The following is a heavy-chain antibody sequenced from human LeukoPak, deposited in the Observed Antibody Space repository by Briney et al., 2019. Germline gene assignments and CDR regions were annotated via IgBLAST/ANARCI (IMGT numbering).Heavy chain of an antibody. CDR2: ISGSGGST. Sequence: GGSLRLSCAASGFTFSSYAMSWVRQAPGKGLEWVSAISGSGGSTYYADSVKGRFTISRDNSKNSLYLQMNSLRADDTAVYYCARDRTGYIYGYLYNPDAFDIWGQGTMVTVSS. CDR3: ARDRTGYIYGYLYNPDAFDI. D-gene: IGHD5-18*01. CDR1: GFTFSSYA. J-gene: IGHJ3*02. V-gene: IGHV3-23*01.